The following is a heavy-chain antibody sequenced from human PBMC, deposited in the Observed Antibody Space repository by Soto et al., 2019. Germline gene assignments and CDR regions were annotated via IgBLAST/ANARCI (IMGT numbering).Heavy chain of an antibody. V-gene: IGHV4-59*13. CDR1: GDSMSSYY. Sequence: SETLALTCTVSGDSMSSYYWSCIRQPPGKGLERSGYIYYSGSTTYIPSLRSRVTMSLDTSKNKFSLRLRSVTAADTAVYYCASAQSNYQTFEHWGQGSKVTVSS. J-gene: IGHJ4*02. D-gene: IGHD4-4*01. CDR3: ASAQSNYQTFEH. CDR2: IYYSGST.